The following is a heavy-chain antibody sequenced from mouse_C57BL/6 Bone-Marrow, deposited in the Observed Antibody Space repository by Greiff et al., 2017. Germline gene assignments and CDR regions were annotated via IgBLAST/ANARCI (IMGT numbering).Heavy chain of an antibody. CDR2: ISSGGSYT. CDR3: ARRYYGSSYFDV. Sequence: EVKLMESGGDLVKPGGSLKLSCAASGFTFSSYGMSWVRQTPDKRLEWVATISSGGSYTYYPDSVKGRFTISRDNAKNTLYLQMSRLKSEDTAMYYCARRYYGSSYFDVWGTGTTVTVSS. V-gene: IGHV5-6*02. CDR1: GFTFSSYG. D-gene: IGHD1-1*01. J-gene: IGHJ1*03.